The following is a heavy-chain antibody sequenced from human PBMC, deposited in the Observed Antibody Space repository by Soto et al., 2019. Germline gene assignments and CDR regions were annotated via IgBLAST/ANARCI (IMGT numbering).Heavy chain of an antibody. CDR1: GHTFTSYY. Sequence: QVQLVQSGAEVKKPGASVKVSCKTSGHTFTSYYIHWVRQTPGQGLDGMGIIDPSGDRITYAQKFQGRVAMPSETSTSTFYMELSSLRSEDTAVYYCATDGGATGTDRWGQGALVTVSS. CDR2: IDPSGDRI. V-gene: IGHV1-46*01. D-gene: IGHD1-1*01. CDR3: ATDGGATGTDR. J-gene: IGHJ5*02.